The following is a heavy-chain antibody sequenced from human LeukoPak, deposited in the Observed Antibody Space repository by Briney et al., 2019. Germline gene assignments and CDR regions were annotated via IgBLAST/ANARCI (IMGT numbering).Heavy chain of an antibody. D-gene: IGHD1-26*01. V-gene: IGHV4-38-2*02. CDR2: VYHNGET. CDR3: VTPRSWELSDMAV. CDR1: GYSISTNYY. J-gene: IGHJ6*03. Sequence: PSETLSLTCTVSGYSISTNYYWAWIRQPPGTGLEWIGSVYHNGETYYNPSLKSRVIISVDTSKNEFSLRLTSVTAADTAVYYCVTPRSWELSDMAVWGKGTTVIVSS.